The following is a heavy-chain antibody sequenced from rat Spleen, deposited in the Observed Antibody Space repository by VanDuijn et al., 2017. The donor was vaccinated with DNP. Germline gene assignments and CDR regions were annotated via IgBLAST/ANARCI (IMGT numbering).Heavy chain of an antibody. V-gene: IGHV5-22*01. D-gene: IGHD1-2*01. J-gene: IGHJ3*01. CDR2: IRYDGYST. CDR1: GFTFSDYY. Sequence: EVQLVESGGDLVQPGRSLKLSCAASGFTFSDYYMAWVRQTPTKGLEWVAYIRYDGYSTYFGDSVKGRFTISRDNARNTLYLQMNSLRSEDMATYYCARHSGNYYSNYPTWFAYWGQGTLVTVSS. CDR3: ARHSGNYYSNYPTWFAY.